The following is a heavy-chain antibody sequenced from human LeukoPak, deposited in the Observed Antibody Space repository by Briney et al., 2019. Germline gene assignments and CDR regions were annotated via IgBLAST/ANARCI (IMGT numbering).Heavy chain of an antibody. CDR1: GFTFSSYA. Sequence: QPGGSLRLSCAASGFTFSSYAMHWVRQAPGKGLEWVAVISYDGSNKYYADSVKGRFTISRDNSKNTLYLQMNSLRAEDTAVYYCARDTAGPYYYDSPGAFDIWGQGTMVTVSS. D-gene: IGHD3-22*01. J-gene: IGHJ3*02. CDR2: ISYDGSNK. V-gene: IGHV3-30-3*01. CDR3: ARDTAGPYYYDSPGAFDI.